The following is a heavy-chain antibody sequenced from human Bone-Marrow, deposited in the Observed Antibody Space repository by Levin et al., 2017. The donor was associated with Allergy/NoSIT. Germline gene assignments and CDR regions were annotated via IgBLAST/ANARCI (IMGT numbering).Heavy chain of an antibody. J-gene: IGHJ4*02. V-gene: IGHV3-23*01. CDR2: ISGSGGST. CDR1: GFTFSSYA. CDR3: AKPLYSNYVRDRGYSYGYVFDY. Sequence: GGSLRLSCAASGFTFSSYAMSWVRQAPGKGLEWVSAISGSGGSTYYADSVKGRFTISRDNSKNTLYLQMNSLRAEDTAVYYCAKPLYSNYVRDRGYSYGYVFDYWGQGTLVTVSS. D-gene: IGHD5-18*01.